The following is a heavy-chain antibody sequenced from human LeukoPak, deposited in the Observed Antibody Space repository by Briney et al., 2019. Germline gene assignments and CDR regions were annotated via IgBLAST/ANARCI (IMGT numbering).Heavy chain of an antibody. V-gene: IGHV4-59*01. CDR3: AREGSGSFPDAFDI. D-gene: IGHD3-10*01. J-gene: IGHJ3*02. CDR1: GGSISSYY. CDR2: ISYSGST. Sequence: PSETLSLTCTVSGGSISSYYWSWIRQPPGKGLEWIGYISYSGSTKNNPSLKSRVTISVDTSKSQFSLKLTSVTAADTAVYYCAREGSGSFPDAFDIRGQGTMVTVSS.